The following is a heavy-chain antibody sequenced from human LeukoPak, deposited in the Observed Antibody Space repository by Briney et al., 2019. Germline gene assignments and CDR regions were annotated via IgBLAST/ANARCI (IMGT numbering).Heavy chain of an antibody. CDR3: ARTPKRDYAPMNTPTGYLDL. J-gene: IGHJ2*01. CDR1: GDSISSVNYY. CDR2: IFSSGST. V-gene: IGHV4-61*10. Sequence: SETLSLTCIVSGDSISSVNYYWSWIRQPAGKGLEWIAYIFSSGSTNYNPSLKSRVIISLDTSKNQFSLKLSSVTAADTAVYYCARTPKRDYAPMNTPTGYLDLWGRGTLVTVSS. D-gene: IGHD1-1*01.